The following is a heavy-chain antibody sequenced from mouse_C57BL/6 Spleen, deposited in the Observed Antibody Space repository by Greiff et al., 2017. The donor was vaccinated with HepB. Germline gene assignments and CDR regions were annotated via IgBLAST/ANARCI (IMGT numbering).Heavy chain of an antibody. J-gene: IGHJ1*03. CDR1: GFTFSSYT. D-gene: IGHD4-1*01. CDR3: ARRTGIHYWYFDV. CDR2: ISGGGGNT. V-gene: IGHV5-9*01. Sequence: EVMLVESGGGLVKPGGSLKLSCAASGFTFSSYTMSWVRQTPEKRLEWVATISGGGGNTYYPDSVKGRFTISRDNAKNTLYLQMSSLRSEDTALYYCARRTGIHYWYFDVWGTGTTVTVSS.